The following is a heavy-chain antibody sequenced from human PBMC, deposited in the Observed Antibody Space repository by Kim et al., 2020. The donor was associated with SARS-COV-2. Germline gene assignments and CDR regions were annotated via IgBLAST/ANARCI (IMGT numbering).Heavy chain of an antibody. J-gene: IGHJ4*02. D-gene: IGHD1-26*01. CDR3: ARPSGNYYLHFDY. Sequence: NYAQKLQGRVTMTTDTSTSTAYMELRSLRSDGTAVYYCARPSGNYYLHFDYWGQGTLVTVSS. V-gene: IGHV1-18*01.